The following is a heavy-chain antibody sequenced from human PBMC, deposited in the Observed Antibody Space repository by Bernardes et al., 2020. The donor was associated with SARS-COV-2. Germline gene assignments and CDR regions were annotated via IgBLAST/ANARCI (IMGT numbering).Heavy chain of an antibody. D-gene: IGHD2-21*02. CDR2: IKQDASDK. CDR3: AKASCGSNCYYSFDQ. J-gene: IGHJ4*02. V-gene: IGHV3-7*03. CDR1: GFTFSSYW. Sequence: GGSLRLSCAASGFTFSSYWMSWVRQAPGKGLEWVANIKQDASDKYYVDSVKGRFTISRDNAKNSLYLQMNSLRAEDTAIYYCAKASCGSNCYYSFDQWGQGTLVTVSS.